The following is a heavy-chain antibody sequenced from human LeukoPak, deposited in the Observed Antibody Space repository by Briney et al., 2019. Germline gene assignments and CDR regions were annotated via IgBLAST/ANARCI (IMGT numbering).Heavy chain of an antibody. Sequence: GGSLRLSCAESGFSFSNYWMSWVRQAPGKGLEWVANIKEDGSEKNHVDSVKGRFTISRDNAKRSLYLQMNSLRAEDTAVYYCAGDDGYSYAYAYWGQGTLVTVSS. CDR3: AGDDGYSYAYAY. CDR2: IKEDGSEK. D-gene: IGHD5-18*01. J-gene: IGHJ4*02. CDR1: GFSFSNYW. V-gene: IGHV3-7*05.